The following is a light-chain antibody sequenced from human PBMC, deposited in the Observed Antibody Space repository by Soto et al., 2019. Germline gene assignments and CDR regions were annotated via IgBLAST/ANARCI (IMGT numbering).Light chain of an antibody. CDR2: GAS. CDR1: QSVSSN. Sequence: EIVMTQSPATLSVSPGERATLSCRASQSVSSNLAWYQQKPGQAPRLLIYGASTRATGIPARFSGSGSGTEFTLPISRLQSEDFAVYYCQQYNNLLTCGGGTKVEIK. J-gene: IGKJ4*01. V-gene: IGKV3-15*01. CDR3: QQYNNLLT.